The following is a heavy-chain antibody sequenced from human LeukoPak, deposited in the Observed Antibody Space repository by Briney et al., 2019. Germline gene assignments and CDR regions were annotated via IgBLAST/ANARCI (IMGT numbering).Heavy chain of an antibody. CDR2: MSYDGSNK. D-gene: IGHD5-24*01. CDR1: GFTFSSYG. Sequence: GGSLRLSCAASGFTFSSYGMHWVRQAPGKGLEWVAVMSYDGSNKYYADSVKGRFTISRDNSKNTLYLQMNSLRAEDTAVYYCASRRWLHRKAFDIWGQGTMVTVSS. V-gene: IGHV3-30*03. J-gene: IGHJ3*02. CDR3: ASRRWLHRKAFDI.